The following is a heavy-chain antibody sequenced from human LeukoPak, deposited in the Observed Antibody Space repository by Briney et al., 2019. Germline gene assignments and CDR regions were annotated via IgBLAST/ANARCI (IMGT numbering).Heavy chain of an antibody. Sequence: GGSLRLSCAASGFAVSSNYMSWVRQAPGKGLEWVSVIYSGGSTYYADSVKGRFTISRDNSKNTLYLQMNSLRAEDTAVYYCASSSSSNQYYYYGMDVWGQGTTVTVSS. V-gene: IGHV3-53*01. CDR3: ASSSSSNQYYYYGMDV. CDR2: IYSGGST. J-gene: IGHJ6*02. CDR1: GFAVSSNY. D-gene: IGHD6-13*01.